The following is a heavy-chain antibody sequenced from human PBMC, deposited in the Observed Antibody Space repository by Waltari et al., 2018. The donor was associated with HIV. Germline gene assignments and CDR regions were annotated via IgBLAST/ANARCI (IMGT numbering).Heavy chain of an antibody. CDR3: TTASGGWLHPR. D-gene: IGHD3-16*01. CDR2: IRSKADGETK. V-gene: IGHV3-15*01. Sequence: EVQLVESGGGLVQPGESLSLSCAPSGFIFISPRRGWVRAAPGKGLEWIGRIRSKADGETKDYAAPVRGRFILSRDDSKNILYLQMKSLKIEDTAVYYCTTASGGWLHPRWGQGTLVTVSS. CDR1: GFIFISPR. J-gene: IGHJ1*01.